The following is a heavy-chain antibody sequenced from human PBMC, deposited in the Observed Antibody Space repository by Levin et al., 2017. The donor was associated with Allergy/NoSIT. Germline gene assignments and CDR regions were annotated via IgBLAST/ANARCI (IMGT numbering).Heavy chain of an antibody. D-gene: IGHD5-24*01. CDR3: ARLRDGDNHYDY. CDR2: IYYSGSI. Sequence: PSETLSLTCTVSGGSISTYYWSWIRQPPAKGLEWIGCIYYSGSINYNPSLESRVTISVDTSKNQFSLKLSSVTAADTAVYYCARLRDGDNHYDYWGQGTLVTVSS. V-gene: IGHV4-59*08. CDR1: GGSISTYY. J-gene: IGHJ4*02.